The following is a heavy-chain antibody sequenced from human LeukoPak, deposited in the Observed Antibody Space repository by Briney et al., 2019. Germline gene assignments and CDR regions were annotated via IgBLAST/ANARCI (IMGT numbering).Heavy chain of an antibody. CDR2: ISAYNGNT. J-gene: IGHJ4*02. CDR1: GYTFTAYY. V-gene: IGHV1-18*04. Sequence: ASVKVSCKASGYTFTAYYIHWVRQAPGQGLEWMGWISAYNGNTNYAQKLQGRVTMTTDTSTSTAYMELRSLRSDDTAVYYCARQATEEGRDYWGQGTLVTVSS. CDR3: ARQATEEGRDY.